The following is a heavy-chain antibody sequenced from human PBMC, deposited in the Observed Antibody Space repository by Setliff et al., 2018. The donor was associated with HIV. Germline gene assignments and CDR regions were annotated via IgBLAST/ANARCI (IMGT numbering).Heavy chain of an antibody. CDR1: GFTFSTHW. J-gene: IGHJ4*02. V-gene: IGHV3-7*01. CDR2: IKQDGSEK. Sequence: GGSLRLSCATSGFTFSTHWMTWVRQAPGKGLEWVANIKQDGSEKYYVDSLKGRFTISRDNAKNSLFLQMDSLRPEDTALYYCAKTNGWFLIDYWGQGTLVTVSS. CDR3: AKTNGWFLIDY. D-gene: IGHD6-19*01.